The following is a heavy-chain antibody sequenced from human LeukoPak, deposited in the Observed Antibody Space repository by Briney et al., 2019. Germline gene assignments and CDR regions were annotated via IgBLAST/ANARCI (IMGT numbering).Heavy chain of an antibody. V-gene: IGHV4-61*02. CDR2: IYTSASP. CDR3: ASRTVWFGEFEGGDGAFDI. CDR1: GGSISSGSYY. Sequence: KTSETLSLTCTVSGGSISSGSYYWSWIRQPAGKGLEWIGRIYTSASPNYNPSLKSRVTISVDTSKNQFSLKLSSVTAADTAVYYCASRTVWFGEFEGGDGAFDIWGQGTMVTVSS. D-gene: IGHD3-10*01. J-gene: IGHJ3*02.